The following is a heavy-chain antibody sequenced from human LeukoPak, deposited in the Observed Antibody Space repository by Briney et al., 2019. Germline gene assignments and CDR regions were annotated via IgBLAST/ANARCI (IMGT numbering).Heavy chain of an antibody. CDR1: GGTFSSYA. J-gene: IGHJ5*02. CDR3: ARGNYYDILTGIDP. D-gene: IGHD3-9*01. CDR2: IIPIFGTA. Sequence: GGSLRLSCAASGGTFSSYAISWVRQAPGQGLEWMGGIIPIFGTANYAQKFQGRVTITADESTSTAYMELSSLRSEDTAVYYCARGNYYDILTGIDPWGQGTLVTVSS. V-gene: IGHV1-69*01.